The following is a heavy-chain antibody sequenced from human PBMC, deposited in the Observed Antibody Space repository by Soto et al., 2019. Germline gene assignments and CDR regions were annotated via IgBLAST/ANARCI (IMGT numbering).Heavy chain of an antibody. D-gene: IGHD6-6*01. CDR3: ASGRDRGSSESSFDY. J-gene: IGHJ4*02. V-gene: IGHV1-2*02. Sequence: QVQLVQSGAEVKKPGASMKVSCKASGYTFTNYYIYWVRQAPGQGLEWMGWIYPTDGGTNYAQKLQGRVTMTRDTSIRTAYMELSRLSSDDTAVYYCASGRDRGSSESSFDYWGQGTLVTVSS. CDR2: IYPTDGGT. CDR1: GYTFTNYY.